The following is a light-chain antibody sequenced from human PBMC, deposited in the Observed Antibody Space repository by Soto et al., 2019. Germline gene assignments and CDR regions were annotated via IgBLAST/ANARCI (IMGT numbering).Light chain of an antibody. CDR1: SSDVGGYNY. CDR2: EVD. J-gene: IGLJ3*02. V-gene: IGLV2-8*01. CDR3: TSYVGNDIWV. Sequence: QSALTQPPSASGSPGQSVTIPCTGTSSDVGGYNYVSWYQQHPGKAPKVMIYEVDKRPSGVPDRFSGSKSGNTASLTVSGLQAEDEADYYCTSYVGNDIWVFGGGTKVTVL.